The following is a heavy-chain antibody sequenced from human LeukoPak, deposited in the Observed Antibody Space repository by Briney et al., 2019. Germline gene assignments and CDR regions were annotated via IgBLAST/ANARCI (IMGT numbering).Heavy chain of an antibody. CDR2: IRQDGGEK. CDR1: GFTFSDYW. D-gene: IGHD6-13*01. J-gene: IGHJ4*01. V-gene: IGHV3-7*01. Sequence: GGSLRLSCAVSGFTFSDYWMNWVRQAPGKGLEWVASIRQDGGEKSYVDSEKGRFTITRDNTKNSLCLQMSSLRAEDTAVYYCARDGTAPGLFFDLWGQGTLVTVSS. CDR3: ARDGTAPGLFFDL.